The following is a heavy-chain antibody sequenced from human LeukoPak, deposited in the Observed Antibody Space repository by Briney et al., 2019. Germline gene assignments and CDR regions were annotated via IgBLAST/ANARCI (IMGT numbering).Heavy chain of an antibody. Sequence: SETLSLTCTVSGGPISSSSYYWGWIRQPPGKGLEWIGSIFYSGSTYYNPSLKSRVTVSLDTSKNQFSLKLSSVTAADTAVYYCARHDYGDSFYCPLDAFDIWGQGTMVTVSS. D-gene: IGHD4-17*01. CDR1: GGPISSSSYY. V-gene: IGHV4-39*07. CDR3: ARHDYGDSFYCPLDAFDI. CDR2: IFYSGST. J-gene: IGHJ3*02.